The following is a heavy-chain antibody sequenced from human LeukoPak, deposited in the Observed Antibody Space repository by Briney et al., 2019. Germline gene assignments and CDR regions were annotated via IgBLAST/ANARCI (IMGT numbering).Heavy chain of an antibody. J-gene: IGHJ4*02. CDR3: ARQMVVTASDY. Sequence: SETLSLTCTVSGGSISGYYWSWIRQPPGKGLEWIGYIYYNGGTNSNPSLKSRVTISADASKNQFSLKLNSVTAADTGVYYCARQMVVTASDYWGQGTLVTVSS. D-gene: IGHD2-21*02. V-gene: IGHV4-59*08. CDR1: GGSISGYY. CDR2: IYYNGGT.